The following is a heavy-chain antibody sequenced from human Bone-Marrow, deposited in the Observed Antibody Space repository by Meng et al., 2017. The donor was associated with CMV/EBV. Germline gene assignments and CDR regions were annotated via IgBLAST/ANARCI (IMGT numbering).Heavy chain of an antibody. CDR2: INPNSGGT. D-gene: IGHD3-3*01. J-gene: IGHJ4*02. CDR3: ARDLRFLEWLSQGLSLDY. Sequence: ASVKVSCKASGYTFTSYGISWVRQAPGQGLEWMGWINPNSGGTNYAQKFQGRVTMTRDTSISTAYMELSRLRSDDTAVYYCARDLRFLEWLSQGLSLDYWGQGTLVTVSS. CDR1: GYTFTSYG. V-gene: IGHV1-2*02.